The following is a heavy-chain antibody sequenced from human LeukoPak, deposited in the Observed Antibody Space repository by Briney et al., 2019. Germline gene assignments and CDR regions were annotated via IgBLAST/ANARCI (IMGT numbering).Heavy chain of an antibody. J-gene: IGHJ4*02. V-gene: IGHV4-38-2*02. Sequence: SETLSLTCIVSGYSIISDYFWGWVRQPPGKGPEWIGSIYYSGTTYYNPSLKSRVTISVDTSKNQFSLKLSSVTAADTAVYYCARHGTNKWLLPDLDYWGQGTLVTVSS. CDR1: GYSIISDYF. D-gene: IGHD3-22*01. CDR3: ARHGTNKWLLPDLDY. CDR2: IYYSGTT.